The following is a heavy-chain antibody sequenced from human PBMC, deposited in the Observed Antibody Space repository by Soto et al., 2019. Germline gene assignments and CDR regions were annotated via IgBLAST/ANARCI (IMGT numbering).Heavy chain of an antibody. CDR3: AKWDDLAFDY. V-gene: IGHV3-30*18. J-gene: IGHJ4*02. CDR1: GFTFSSYG. Sequence: GGSLRLSCAASGFTFSSYGMHWVRQAPGKGLEWVAVISYDGSNKYYADSVKGRFTISRDNSKNTLYLQMNSLRAEDTAVYYCAKWDDLAFDYWGQGTLVTVSS. CDR2: ISYDGSNK. D-gene: IGHD3-16*01.